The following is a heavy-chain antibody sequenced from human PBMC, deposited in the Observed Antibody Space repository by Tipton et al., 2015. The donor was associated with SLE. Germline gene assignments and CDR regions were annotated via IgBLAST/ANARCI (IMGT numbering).Heavy chain of an antibody. D-gene: IGHD5-12*01. J-gene: IGHJ1*01. CDR1: GGSISSNY. Sequence: TLSLTCSVSGGSISSNYWSWIRQPPGKGLEWIGNIFYTGSSNYNPSLKSRVTMSVDTSKNQFSLKLTSLTAADTAVYYCATNGHGETYEFFTEYLRHWGQGTLVTVSS. CDR2: IFYTGSS. CDR3: ATNGHGETYEFFTEYLRH. V-gene: IGHV4-59*01.